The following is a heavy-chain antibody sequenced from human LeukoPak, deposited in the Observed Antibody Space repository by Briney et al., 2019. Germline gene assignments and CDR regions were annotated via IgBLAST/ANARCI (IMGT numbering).Heavy chain of an antibody. CDR3: ARVWDTAMVIGL. CDR1: GGSISSYY. D-gene: IGHD5-18*01. CDR2: IYHSGST. Sequence: SEILSLTCTVSGGSISSYYWSWIRQPPGKGLEWIGEIYHSGSTNYNPSLKSRVTISVDTSKNQFSLKLSSVTAADTAVYYCARVWDTAMVIGLWGQGTLVTVSS. J-gene: IGHJ4*02. V-gene: IGHV4-59*01.